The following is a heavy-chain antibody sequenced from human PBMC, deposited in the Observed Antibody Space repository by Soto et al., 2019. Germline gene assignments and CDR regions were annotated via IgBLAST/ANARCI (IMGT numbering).Heavy chain of an antibody. J-gene: IGHJ5*02. Sequence: SETLSLTCTVSGGSISSSSYYWGWIRQPPGKGLEWIGSIYYTGSTYYNPSLKSRVTISVDTSKNQFSLKLSSVTAADTAVYYCARHIYYDILTGYYKPGGFDPWGQGTLVTVSS. CDR3: ARHIYYDILTGYYKPGGFDP. V-gene: IGHV4-39*01. D-gene: IGHD3-9*01. CDR2: IYYTGST. CDR1: GGSISSSSYY.